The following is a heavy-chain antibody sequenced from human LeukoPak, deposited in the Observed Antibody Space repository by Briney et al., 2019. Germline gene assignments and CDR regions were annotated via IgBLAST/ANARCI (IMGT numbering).Heavy chain of an antibody. J-gene: IGHJ4*02. D-gene: IGHD3-22*01. CDR1: GFTFSNYA. CDR2: VSGSGGST. CDR3: AKNAYDSSGYHPDY. Sequence: GGSLRLSCAASGFTFSNYAMSWVRQAPGKGLEWVSAVSGSGGSTYYAASVKGRFTISRDNSKATLYLQMNSLRAEDTAVYYCAKNAYDSSGYHPDYWGQGTLVTVSS. V-gene: IGHV3-23*01.